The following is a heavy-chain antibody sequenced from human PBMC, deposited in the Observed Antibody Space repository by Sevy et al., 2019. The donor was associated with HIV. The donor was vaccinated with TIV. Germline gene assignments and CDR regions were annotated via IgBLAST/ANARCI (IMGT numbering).Heavy chain of an antibody. J-gene: IGHJ6*02. D-gene: IGHD3-22*01. CDR3: AKDTAAHYYDSSGKYYYYYGMDV. Sequence: GGSLRLSCAASGFTFDDYAMHWVRQAPGKGLEWVSGISWNSGSIGYADSVKGRFAISRDNAKNSMYLQMNSLRAEDTALYYCAKDTAAHYYDSSGKYYYYYGMDVWGQGTTVTVSS. V-gene: IGHV3-9*01. CDR1: GFTFDDYA. CDR2: ISWNSGSI.